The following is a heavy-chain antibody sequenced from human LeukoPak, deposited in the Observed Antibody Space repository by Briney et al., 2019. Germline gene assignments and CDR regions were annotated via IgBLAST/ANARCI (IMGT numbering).Heavy chain of an antibody. CDR2: INPNSGGT. D-gene: IGHD2/OR15-2a*01. J-gene: IGHJ4*02. CDR1: GYTFTGYY. Sequence: ASVKVSCKASGYTFTGYYMHWVRQAPGQGLEWMGWINPNSGGTNYAQKFQGRVTMTRDTSISTAYMELRSLRSDDTAVYYCARDHVMNSIQSPDYWGQGTLVTVSS. V-gene: IGHV1-2*02. CDR3: ARDHVMNSIQSPDY.